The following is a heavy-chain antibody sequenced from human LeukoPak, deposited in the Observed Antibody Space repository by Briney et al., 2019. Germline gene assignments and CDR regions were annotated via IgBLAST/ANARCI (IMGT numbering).Heavy chain of an antibody. Sequence: PSETLSLTCTVSGGSISSSSYYWGWIRQPPGKGLEWIGSIYYSGSTYYNPSLKSRVTISVDTSKNQFSLKLSSVTAADTAVYYCARHEPPSSSNWFDPWGQGTLVTVSS. CDR3: ARHEPPSSSNWFDP. J-gene: IGHJ5*02. CDR2: IYYSGST. D-gene: IGHD1-14*01. V-gene: IGHV4-39*01. CDR1: GGSISSSSYY.